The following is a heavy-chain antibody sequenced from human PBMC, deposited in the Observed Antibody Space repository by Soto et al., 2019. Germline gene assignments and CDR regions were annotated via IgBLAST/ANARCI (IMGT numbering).Heavy chain of an antibody. CDR1: GFTFSSYA. V-gene: IGHV3-30-3*01. CDR2: ISYDGSNK. Sequence: QLGGSLRLSCAASGFTFSSYAMHRVRQAPGKGLEWVAVISYDGSNKYYADSVKGRFTISRDNSRNTLYLQVNSLRAEDTAVYYCARPFDYWGQGTLVTVSS. J-gene: IGHJ4*02. CDR3: ARPFDY.